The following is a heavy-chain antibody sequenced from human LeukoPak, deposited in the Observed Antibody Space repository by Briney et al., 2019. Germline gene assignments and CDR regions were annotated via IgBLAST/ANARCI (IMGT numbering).Heavy chain of an antibody. D-gene: IGHD3-9*01. V-gene: IGHV4-38-2*02. CDR1: GYSISSGYY. Sequence: SETPSLTCTVSGYSISSGYYWGWIRQPPGKGLEWIGSIYHSGSTYYNPSLKSRVTISVDTSKNQFSLKLSSVTAADTAVYYCVTIGGSYFDYWGQGTLVTVSS. CDR2: IYHSGST. J-gene: IGHJ4*02. CDR3: VTIGGSYFDY.